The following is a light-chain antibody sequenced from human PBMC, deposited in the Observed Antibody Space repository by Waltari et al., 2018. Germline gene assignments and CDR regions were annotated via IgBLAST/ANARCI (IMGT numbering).Light chain of an antibody. J-gene: IGLJ3*02. Sequence: SALTQPASVSESPGQSITISCTGTTSDVGGYNYVSWYQQHPGKAPKLMIYDVTNRPSRLSNRFAGSTSGNTASLTISGLQAEDEADYYCSSFTSSSTWVFGGGTKLTVL. CDR2: DVT. CDR1: TSDVGGYNY. CDR3: SSFTSSSTWV. V-gene: IGLV2-14*03.